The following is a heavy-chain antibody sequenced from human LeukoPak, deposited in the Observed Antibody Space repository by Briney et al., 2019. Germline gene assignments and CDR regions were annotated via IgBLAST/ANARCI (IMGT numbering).Heavy chain of an antibody. D-gene: IGHD2/OR15-2a*01. Sequence: GGSLRLSCAASGFTFSSYWMHWVRQAPGKGLVWVSRINSDGSNAAYADSVRGRFTTSRDNAKNTLYLQMSSLRAEDTAVYYCTGGVSMSPWGQGTLVTVSS. CDR2: INSDGSNA. CDR3: TGGVSMSP. J-gene: IGHJ5*02. CDR1: GFTFSSYW. V-gene: IGHV3-74*01.